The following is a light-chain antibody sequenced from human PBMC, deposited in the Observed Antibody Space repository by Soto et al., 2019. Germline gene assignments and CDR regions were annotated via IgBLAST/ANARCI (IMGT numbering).Light chain of an antibody. J-gene: IGKJ4*01. V-gene: IGKV1-13*02. CDR3: QQFNSYPHT. CDR2: DAS. CDR1: QGISSA. Sequence: AIQLTQSPSSLSASVGDRVTITCRASQGISSALAWYQQKPGKAPKLLIYDASSLESGVPSRFSGSGSEPDFTLTISSLQPADFATYYCQQFNSYPHTFGGGTKVEIK.